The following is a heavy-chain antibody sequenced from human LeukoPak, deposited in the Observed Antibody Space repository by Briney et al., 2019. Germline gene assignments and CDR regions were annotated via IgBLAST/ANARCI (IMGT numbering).Heavy chain of an antibody. CDR2: ISWNSGSI. V-gene: IGHV3-9*01. J-gene: IGHJ4*02. CDR1: GFTFDDYA. CDR3: AKSPTYYYDSSGYSA. Sequence: QARGSLSLSCAASGFTFDDYAMHWVRQAPGKGLEWVSGISWNSGSIGYADSVKGRFTISRDNAKNSLYLQMNSLRAEDTALYYCAKSPTYYYDSSGYSAWGQGTLVTVSS. D-gene: IGHD3-22*01.